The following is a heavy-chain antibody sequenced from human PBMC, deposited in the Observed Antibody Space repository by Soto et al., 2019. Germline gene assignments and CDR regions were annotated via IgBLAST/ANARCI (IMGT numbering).Heavy chain of an antibody. J-gene: IGHJ4*02. CDR2: ISSDGSTT. CDR1: GFTFSSYW. CDR3: ARGCPDGSGTLD. V-gene: IGHV3-74*01. Sequence: GGSLRLSCAVSGFTFSSYWTHWVRQAPGKGLVWVSRISSDGSTTTYADSVKDRFTISRDNVKNTLYLQMNSLRAEDTAVYYCARGCPDGSGTLDWGQGTLVTVSS. D-gene: IGHD3-10*01.